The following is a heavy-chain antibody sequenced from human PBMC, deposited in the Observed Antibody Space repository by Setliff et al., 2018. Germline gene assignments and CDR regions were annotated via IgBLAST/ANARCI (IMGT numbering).Heavy chain of an antibody. CDR3: VRAPPTVVIPPGRAFFDP. Sequence: ASVKVSCKASGYTFTNFGFHWLRQAPGQGLEWMGWISAYNGNINYAQKFQGRVTMTTDTYTSTANMELWSLRSDDTAVYYCVRAPPTVVIPPGRAFFDPWGQGTLVTVSS. J-gene: IGHJ5*02. CDR1: GYTFTNFG. CDR2: ISAYNGNI. D-gene: IGHD2-2*01. V-gene: IGHV1-18*01.